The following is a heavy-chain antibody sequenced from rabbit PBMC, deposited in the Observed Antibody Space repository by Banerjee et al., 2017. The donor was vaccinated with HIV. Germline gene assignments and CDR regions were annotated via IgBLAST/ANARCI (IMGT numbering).Heavy chain of an antibody. CDR2: INTDTVYT. CDR1: GFDFSSFG. CDR3: ARSYGSSSGFGL. Sequence: QQQLVESGGGLVQPGGSLKLSCKASGFDFSSFGVSWVRQAPGKGLEWIGYINTDTVYTAYASWAKGRFTISKTSSTTVTLQMTSLTAADTATYFCARSYGSSSGFGLWGPGTLVTVS. V-gene: IGHV1S39*01. D-gene: IGHD1-1*01. J-gene: IGHJ4*01.